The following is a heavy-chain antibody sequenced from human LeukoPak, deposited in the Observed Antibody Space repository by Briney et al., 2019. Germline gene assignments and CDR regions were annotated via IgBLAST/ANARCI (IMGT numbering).Heavy chain of an antibody. J-gene: IGHJ4*02. CDR1: GFTFSSYS. CDR3: ARGGAARPDF. D-gene: IGHD6-6*01. V-gene: IGHV3-21*01. CDR2: ISSSSSYI. Sequence: TGGSLRLSCAASGFTFSSYSLNWVRQAPGKGLEWVSSISSSSSYIKYADSVKGRFTISRDNAKNSLYLQMNSLRVEDTAVYYCARGGAARPDFWGQGTLVTVSS.